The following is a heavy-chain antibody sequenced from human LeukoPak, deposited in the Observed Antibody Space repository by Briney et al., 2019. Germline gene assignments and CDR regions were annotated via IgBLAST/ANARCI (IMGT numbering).Heavy chain of an antibody. J-gene: IGHJ3*02. CDR2: IYTSGST. CDR3: ASSGYYDFWSGAKFLAFDI. Sequence: PSETLSLTCAVSGVSISSYYWSWIRQPPGKGLEWIGYIYTSGSTNYNPSLKSRVTISVDTSKNQFSLKLSSVTAADTAVYYCASSGYYDFWSGAKFLAFDIWGQGTMVTVSS. V-gene: IGHV4-4*09. CDR1: GVSISSYY. D-gene: IGHD3-3*01.